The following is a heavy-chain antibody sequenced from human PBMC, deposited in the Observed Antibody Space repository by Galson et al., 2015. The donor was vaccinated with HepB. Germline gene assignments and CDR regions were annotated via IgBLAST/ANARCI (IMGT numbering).Heavy chain of an antibody. CDR3: ARDQYGSGSYYLFDY. J-gene: IGHJ4*02. V-gene: IGHV1-46*03. CDR2: INPSGGST. CDR1: GYTFTSYG. D-gene: IGHD3-10*01. Sequence: SVKVSCKASGYTFTSYGISWVRQAPGQGLEWMGIINPSGGSTSYAQKFQGRVTMTRDTSTSTVYMELSSLRSEDTAVYYCARDQYGSGSYYLFDYWGQGTLVTVSS.